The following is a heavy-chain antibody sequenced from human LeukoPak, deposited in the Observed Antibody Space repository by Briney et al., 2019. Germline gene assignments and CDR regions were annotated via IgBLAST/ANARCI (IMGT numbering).Heavy chain of an antibody. CDR2: IYYSGST. CDR1: GGSISSGGYY. V-gene: IGHV4-31*03. D-gene: IGHD5-12*01. CDR3: ARVPDRLRFDY. J-gene: IGHJ4*02. Sequence: SETLSLTCTVSGGSISSGGYYWSWIRQHPGKGLEWIGYIYYSGSTYYNPFLKSRVTISVDTSKNQFSLKLSSVTAADTAVYYCARVPDRLRFDYWGQGTLVTVSS.